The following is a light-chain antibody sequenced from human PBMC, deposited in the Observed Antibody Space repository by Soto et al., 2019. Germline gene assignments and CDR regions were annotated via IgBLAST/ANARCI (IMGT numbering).Light chain of an antibody. Sequence: IQLIQCPSVLSASVGDTVTITCRASLVLSNYLPWYQRKPGKATDLLIYSASTLQSGVPSKFSGSGSETKFSHTIRALHPEDFATYYCQQLRRYPHTFRGRTKVDIK. V-gene: IGKV1-9*01. CDR1: LVLSNY. J-gene: IGKJ4*01. CDR2: SAS. CDR3: QQLRRYPHT.